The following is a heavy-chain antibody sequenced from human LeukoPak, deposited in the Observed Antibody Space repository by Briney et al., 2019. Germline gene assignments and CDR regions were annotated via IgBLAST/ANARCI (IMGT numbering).Heavy chain of an antibody. V-gene: IGHV4-59*11. D-gene: IGHD3-10*01. J-gene: IGHJ4*02. CDR1: GGSISGHF. CDR2: IYYSGRT. Sequence: SETLSLTCTVSGGSISGHFWSWIRQPPGKGLEWIGYIYYSGRTNYNPSLKSRVTISVDTSKNQFSLRLSSVTAADTAVYYCARDGSGVIDYWGQGILVTVSS. CDR3: ARDGSGVIDY.